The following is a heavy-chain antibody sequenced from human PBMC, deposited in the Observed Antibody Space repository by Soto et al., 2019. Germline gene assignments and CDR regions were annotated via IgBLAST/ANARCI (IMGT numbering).Heavy chain of an antibody. CDR3: SRDVVLEWLLIGYYYYYMDV. D-gene: IGHD3-3*01. V-gene: IGHV3-7*01. J-gene: IGHJ6*03. CDR2: IKQDGSEK. Sequence: GGSLRLSCAASGFTFSSYWMSWVRQAPGKGLEWVVNIKQDGSEKYYVDSVKGRFTISRDNAKNSLYLQMNSLRAEDTAVYYCSRDVVLEWLLIGYYYYYMDVWGKGTTVTVSS. CDR1: GFTFSSYW.